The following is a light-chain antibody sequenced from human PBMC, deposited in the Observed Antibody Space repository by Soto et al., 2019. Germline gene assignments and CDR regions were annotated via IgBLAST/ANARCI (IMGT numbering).Light chain of an antibody. CDR3: CSYAGNYTSSWV. V-gene: IGLV2-11*01. CDR1: SGDVGSYIH. Sequence: QSVLTQPRSVSGSPGQSVSISCTGTSGDVGSYIHVSWYQQHPGRAPKLMIYDVDERPSGVPDRFSGSKSGNTASLTISVLQAEDEADYYCCSYAGNYTSSWVFGTGTKVTVL. CDR2: DVD. J-gene: IGLJ1*01.